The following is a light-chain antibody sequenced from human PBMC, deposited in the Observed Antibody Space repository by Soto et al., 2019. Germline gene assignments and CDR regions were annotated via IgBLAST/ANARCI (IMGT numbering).Light chain of an antibody. CDR1: QSVSSSY. Sequence: EIVLTQSPGTLSLSPGERATLSCRASQSVSSSYLAWYQQKPGQAPRLLIYDASSMATGIPDRFSGSGSGTDFTLTISRLEPEDFAVYYWQQYGGSPQLTFGGGTKVEIK. V-gene: IGKV3-20*01. CDR3: QQYGGSPQLT. J-gene: IGKJ4*01. CDR2: DAS.